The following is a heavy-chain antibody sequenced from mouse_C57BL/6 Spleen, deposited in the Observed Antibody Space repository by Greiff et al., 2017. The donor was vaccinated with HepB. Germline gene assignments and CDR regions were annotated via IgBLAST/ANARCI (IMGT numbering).Heavy chain of an antibody. CDR2: IDPSDSYT. CDR3: ARALPGYFDV. J-gene: IGHJ1*03. CDR1: GYTFTSYW. V-gene: IGHV1-69*01. Sequence: VQLQQSGAELVMPGASVKLSCKASGYTFTSYWMHWVKQRPGQGLEWIGEIDPSDSYTNYNQKFKGKSTLTVDKSSSTAYMQLSSLTSEDSAVYYCARALPGYFDVWGTGTTVTVSS.